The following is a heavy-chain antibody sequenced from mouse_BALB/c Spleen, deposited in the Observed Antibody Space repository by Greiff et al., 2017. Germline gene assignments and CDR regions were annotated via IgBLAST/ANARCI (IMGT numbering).Heavy chain of an antibody. D-gene: IGHD2-2*01. CDR1: GFTFSSYT. Sequence: EVKLVESGGGLVQPGGSLKLSCAASGFTFSSYTMSWVRQTPEKRLEWVAYISNGGGSTYYPDTVKGRFTISRDNAKNTLYLQMSILKSEDTAMYYCAKYGYDGYAMDYWGQGTSVTVSS. CDR2: ISNGGGST. V-gene: IGHV5-12-2*01. CDR3: AKYGYDGYAMDY. J-gene: IGHJ4*01.